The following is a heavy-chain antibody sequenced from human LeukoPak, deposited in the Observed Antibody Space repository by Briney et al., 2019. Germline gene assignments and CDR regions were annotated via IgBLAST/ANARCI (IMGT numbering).Heavy chain of an antibody. CDR2: IFGGGST. J-gene: IGHJ4*02. D-gene: IGHD3-16*01. CDR3: GRGDGGYDN. Sequence: GGSLTLSCPASGFTVSSNYMTWLRQAPATGLEWVSVIFGGGSTYYAESVKGRFTISRDNSKNTLFLQMNSLRVEDTAVYYCGRGDGGYDNWGQGTLVTVSS. CDR1: GFTVSSNY. V-gene: IGHV3-66*01.